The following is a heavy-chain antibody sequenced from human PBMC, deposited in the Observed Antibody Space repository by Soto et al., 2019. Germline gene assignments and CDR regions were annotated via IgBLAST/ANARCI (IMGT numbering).Heavy chain of an antibody. CDR2: TKSKTDGGTT. J-gene: IGHJ4*01. Sequence: LRLSCAASGFTFSNAWMSWVRQAPGKGLEWVGRTKSKTDGGTTDYAAPVKGRFTISRDDSKNTLYLQMNSLKTEDTAVYYCTTVSEVTMIVVVIHPYWVHGTLVTVPS. CDR3: TTVSEVTMIVVVIHPY. CDR1: GFTFSNAW. V-gene: IGHV3-15*01. D-gene: IGHD3-22*01.